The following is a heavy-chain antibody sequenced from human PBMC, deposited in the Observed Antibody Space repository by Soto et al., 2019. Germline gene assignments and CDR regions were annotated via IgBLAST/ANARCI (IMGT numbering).Heavy chain of an antibody. CDR1: GFIFTNYG. CDR2: VSYDGSKE. V-gene: IGHV3-30*03. D-gene: IGHD6-19*01. Sequence: QVELIQSGGGEVQPGRSLRLSCEASGFIFTNYGMHWVRQAPGKGLEWVAVVSYDGSKEYYADSVKGRFTISRDNSKNTLYLQMDRLRVDDTAVYFCARDASGPFDYWGQGTLVTVSS. CDR3: ARDASGPFDY. J-gene: IGHJ4*02.